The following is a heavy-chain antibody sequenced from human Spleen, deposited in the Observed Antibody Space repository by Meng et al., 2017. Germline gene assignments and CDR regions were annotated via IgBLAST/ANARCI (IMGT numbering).Heavy chain of an antibody. CDR2: IKSKVNGETR. Sequence: GESLKISCAASGFTFRNAWMTWVRQAPGKGLQWVGRIKSKVNGETRDYAAPVKGRFTISRDDSKNTVDLEMNSLKTEDTAVYFCTKDRPFTSGGVITYWGQGTLVTVSS. V-gene: IGHV3-15*01. D-gene: IGHD3-16*01. CDR1: GFTFRNAW. J-gene: IGHJ4*02. CDR3: TKDRPFTSGGVITY.